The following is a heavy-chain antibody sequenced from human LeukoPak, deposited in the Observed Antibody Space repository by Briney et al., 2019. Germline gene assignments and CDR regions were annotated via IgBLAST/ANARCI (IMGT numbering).Heavy chain of an antibody. CDR2: ISGGGGT. J-gene: IGHJ4*02. CDR3: ARESMTTVTFDY. Sequence: GGSLRLSCAASGFTFSSYAMSWVRQAPGKGLEWVSAISGGGGTYYADSVKGRFTISRDNSKNTLYLQMNSLRAEDTAVYYCARESMTTVTFDYWGQGTLVTVSS. V-gene: IGHV3-23*01. CDR1: GFTFSSYA. D-gene: IGHD4-11*01.